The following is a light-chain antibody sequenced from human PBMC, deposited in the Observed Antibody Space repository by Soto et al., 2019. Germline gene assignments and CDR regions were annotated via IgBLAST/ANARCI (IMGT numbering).Light chain of an antibody. CDR2: KDN. CDR3: QSADTSGTS. V-gene: IGLV3-25*03. Sequence: SYELTQPPSVSVSPGQTARISCSGDGLSKQYAYWYQLKSGQAPMLVIYKDNERPSGIPERFSGSSSGTTVTLTISGVVAEDEADYYCQSADTSGTSFGGGTKLTVL. J-gene: IGLJ2*01. CDR1: GLSKQY.